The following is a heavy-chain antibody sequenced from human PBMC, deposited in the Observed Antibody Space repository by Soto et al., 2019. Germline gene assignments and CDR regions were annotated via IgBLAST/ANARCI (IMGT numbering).Heavy chain of an antibody. V-gene: IGHV1-3*01. CDR1: GYTFTGYA. D-gene: IGHD2-2*01. CDR3: ARGYCSSTSCQYYFDY. J-gene: IGHJ4*02. Sequence: ASVKVSCKASGYTFTGYAIHWVRQAPGQRLEWMGWINGGNGDTKYSQKFQGRVTITSDTSASTAYMELTSLGSEDTAVYHCARGYCSSTSCQYYFDYWDQGTPVTVSS. CDR2: INGGNGDT.